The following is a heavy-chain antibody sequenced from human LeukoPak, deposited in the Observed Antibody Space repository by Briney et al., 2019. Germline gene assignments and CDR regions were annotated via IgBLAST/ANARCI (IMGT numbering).Heavy chain of an antibody. CDR1: GGSFSGYY. J-gene: IGHJ4*02. CDR2: INHSGST. CDR3: ARAVGATTSHFDY. V-gene: IGHV4-34*01. Sequence: PSETLSLTCAVYGGSFSGYYRSWIRQPPGKGLEWIGEINHSGSTNYNPSLKSRVTISVDTSKNQFSLKLSSVTAADTAVYYCARAVGATTSHFDYWGQGTLVTVSS. D-gene: IGHD1-26*01.